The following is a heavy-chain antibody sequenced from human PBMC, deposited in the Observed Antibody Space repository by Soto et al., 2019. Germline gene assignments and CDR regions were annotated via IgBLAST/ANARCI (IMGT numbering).Heavy chain of an antibody. J-gene: IGHJ3*02. V-gene: IGHV4-39*01. D-gene: IGHD6-19*01. CDR1: GGSISSSSYY. Sequence: QLQLQESGPGLVKPSETLSLTCTVSGGSISSSSYYWGWIRQPPGKGLEWIGSIYYSGSTYYNPSLKSRVPISVDTSKKQFSLKLSSVTAADTAVYYCARIAVAGTRNAFDIWGQGTMVTVSS. CDR2: IYYSGST. CDR3: ARIAVAGTRNAFDI.